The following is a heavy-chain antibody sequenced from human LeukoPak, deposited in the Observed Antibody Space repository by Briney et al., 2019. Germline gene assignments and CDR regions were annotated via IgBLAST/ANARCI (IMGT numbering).Heavy chain of an antibody. CDR1: GFTFTDYS. Sequence: GGSLRLSCEVSGFTFTDYSIHWVRQAPGKGLEWVSSITSTSRTTFYAVSVEGRFTISRDNAKNTVSLEMNSLRSEDAAMYYCARDFPDNALFDLWGQGTLVSVSS. CDR2: ITSTSRTT. V-gene: IGHV3-21*01. D-gene: IGHD1-14*01. J-gene: IGHJ4*02. CDR3: ARDFPDNALFDL.